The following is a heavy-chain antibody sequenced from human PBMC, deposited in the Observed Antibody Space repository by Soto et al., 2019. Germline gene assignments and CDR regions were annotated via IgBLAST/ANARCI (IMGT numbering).Heavy chain of an antibody. CDR2: IKSKTDGGTT. CDR1: GFTVSSKY. J-gene: IGHJ5*02. CDR3: TTNRADFAPLLEP. V-gene: IGHV3-15*01. Sequence: GGSLRLSCAASGFTVSSKYMSWVRQAPEKGLEWVGRIKSKTDGGTTDYAAPVKGRFTISRDDSKNTLYLQLNSLKTEDIAVYYCTTNRADFAPLLEPWGQGTLVTVTS. D-gene: IGHD3-3*01.